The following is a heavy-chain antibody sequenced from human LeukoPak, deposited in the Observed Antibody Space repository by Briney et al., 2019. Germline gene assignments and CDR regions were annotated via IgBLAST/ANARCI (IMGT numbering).Heavy chain of an antibody. J-gene: IGHJ4*02. D-gene: IGHD6-13*01. Sequence: GGSLRLSCAASGFTFSSYAMNWVRQAPGKGLEWVSAISGSGGSTYYADSVNGRFTISRDNSKNTLYLQMNSLRAEDTAVYYCAKDGRPGYSSSWYMGYFDYWGQGTLVTVSS. CDR1: GFTFSSYA. V-gene: IGHV3-23*01. CDR3: AKDGRPGYSSSWYMGYFDY. CDR2: ISGSGGST.